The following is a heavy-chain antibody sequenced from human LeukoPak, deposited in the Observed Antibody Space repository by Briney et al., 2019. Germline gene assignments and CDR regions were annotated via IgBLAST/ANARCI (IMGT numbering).Heavy chain of an antibody. CDR3: ARLRSTYWYFDL. CDR1: GGSISSGSYY. Sequence: PSETLSLTCTVSGGSISSGSYYWSWIRQPAGKGLEWIGRIYTSGSTHYNPSLKSRVTISVDTSKNQFSLKLSSVTAADTAVYYCARLRSTYWYFDLWGRGTLVTVSS. J-gene: IGHJ2*01. D-gene: IGHD4-17*01. V-gene: IGHV4-61*02. CDR2: IYTSGST.